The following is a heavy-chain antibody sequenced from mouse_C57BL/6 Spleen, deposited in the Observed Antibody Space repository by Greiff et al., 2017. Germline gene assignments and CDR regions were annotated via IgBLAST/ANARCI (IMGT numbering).Heavy chain of an antibody. CDR3: ARDGDYGSRWFAY. J-gene: IGHJ3*01. D-gene: IGHD1-1*01. V-gene: IGHV5-4*01. CDR1: GFTFSSYA. CDR2: ISDGVSYT. Sequence: EVKLMESGGGLVNPGGSLKLSCAASGFTFSSYAMSWVRQTPEKRLEWVATISDGVSYTYYPDNVQGRFTISRDNAKNNLYLQMSHLKAEDTAMYYCARDGDYGSRWFAYWGQGTLVTVSA.